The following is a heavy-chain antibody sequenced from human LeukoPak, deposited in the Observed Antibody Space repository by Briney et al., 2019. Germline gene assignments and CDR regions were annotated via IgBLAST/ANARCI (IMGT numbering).Heavy chain of an antibody. CDR3: TRPAPYYDILTGYSAFDC. J-gene: IGHJ4*02. CDR1: GFTFSDYY. Sequence: PGGSLRLSCAASGFTFSDYYMSWIRQAPGKGLEWVSYISSSGSTIYYADSVKGRFTISRDNAKNSLYLQMNSLKTEDTAVYYCTRPAPYYDILTGYSAFDCWGQGTLVTVSS. CDR2: ISSSGSTI. D-gene: IGHD3-9*01. V-gene: IGHV3-11*01.